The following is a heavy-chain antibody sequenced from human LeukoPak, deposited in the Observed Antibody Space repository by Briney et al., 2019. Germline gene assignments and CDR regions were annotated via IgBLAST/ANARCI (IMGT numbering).Heavy chain of an antibody. V-gene: IGHV3-53*01. CDR2: IYSGGST. D-gene: IGHD6-25*01. J-gene: IGHJ6*04. Sequence: PGGSLRLSCAASGFTVSSNYMSWVRQAPGKGLGWVSVIYSGGSTYYADSVKGRFTISRDNSKNTLYLQMNSLRAEDTAVYYCARAGGIAAAGFVDVWGKGTTVTVSS. CDR3: ARAGGIAAAGFVDV. CDR1: GFTVSSNY.